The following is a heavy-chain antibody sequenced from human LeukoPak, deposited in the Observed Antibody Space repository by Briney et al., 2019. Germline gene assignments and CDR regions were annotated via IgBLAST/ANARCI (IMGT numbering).Heavy chain of an antibody. CDR2: IRYDGSNK. CDR3: ASWQQLVQGYFDY. D-gene: IGHD6-6*01. CDR1: GFTFSSYG. J-gene: IGHJ4*02. Sequence: PGGSLRLSCAASGFTFSSYGMHWVRQAPGKGLEWVAFIRYDGSNKYCADSVKGRFTISRDNSKNTLYLQMNSLRAEDTAVYYCASWQQLVQGYFDYWGQGTLVTVSS. V-gene: IGHV3-30*02.